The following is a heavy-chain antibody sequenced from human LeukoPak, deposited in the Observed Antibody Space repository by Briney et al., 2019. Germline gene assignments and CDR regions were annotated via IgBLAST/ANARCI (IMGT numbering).Heavy chain of an antibody. V-gene: IGHV3-23*01. CDR1: GFTFSSYA. J-gene: IGHJ4*02. D-gene: IGHD6-19*01. Sequence: GGSLRLSCAASGFTFSSYAMSWVRQAPGKGLEWVSAISGSGGSTYYADPVKGRFTISRDNSKNTLYLQMNSLRAEDTAVYYCALGGPGSGWYYCDYWGQGPRVSVSS. CDR3: ALGGPGSGWYYCDY. CDR2: ISGSGGST.